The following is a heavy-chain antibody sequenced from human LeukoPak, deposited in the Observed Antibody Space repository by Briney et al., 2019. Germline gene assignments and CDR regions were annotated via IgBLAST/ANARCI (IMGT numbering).Heavy chain of an antibody. J-gene: IGHJ4*02. CDR2: IIPIFGTA. V-gene: IGHV1-69*13. D-gene: IGHD5-18*01. CDR1: GGTFSSYA. CDR3: ASSTAMVTRYFDY. Sequence: SVKVSCKASGGTFSSYAISWVRQAPGQGLEWMGGIIPIFGTANYAQKFQGGVTITADESTSTAYMELSSLRSEDTAVYYCASSTAMVTRYFDYWGQGTLVTVSS.